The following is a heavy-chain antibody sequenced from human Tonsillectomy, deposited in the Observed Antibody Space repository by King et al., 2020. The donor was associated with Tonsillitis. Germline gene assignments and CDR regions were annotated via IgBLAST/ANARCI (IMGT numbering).Heavy chain of an antibody. CDR1: GNTFSSYG. CDR2: INTNTGNP. Sequence: QLVQSGSELKKPGASVKVSCKASGNTFSSYGLNWVRQAPGQGLEWMGWINTNTGNPTYAQGFTGRFVFSLDPSVSTAYLQISSLKAEDTAVYYCAREGGVWLSTLPYYYGMDVWGQGTTVTVSS. V-gene: IGHV7-4-1*02. D-gene: IGHD3-16*01. J-gene: IGHJ6*02. CDR3: AREGGVWLSTLPYYYGMDV.